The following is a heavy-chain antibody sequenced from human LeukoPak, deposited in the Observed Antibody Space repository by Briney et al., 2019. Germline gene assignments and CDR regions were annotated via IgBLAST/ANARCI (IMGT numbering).Heavy chain of an antibody. J-gene: IGHJ4*02. CDR1: GFTFSDAR. Sequence: GGSLRLSRAASGFTFSDARMSGVRQAPGKGLEWVGRIKSKTDGGTTDYAAPVKGRYTISRDDSKNTLYLQMNSLKTEDTAVYYCTTMVRGYWGQGTLVTVSS. CDR3: TTMVRGY. CDR2: IKSKTDGGTT. D-gene: IGHD3-10*01. V-gene: IGHV3-15*01.